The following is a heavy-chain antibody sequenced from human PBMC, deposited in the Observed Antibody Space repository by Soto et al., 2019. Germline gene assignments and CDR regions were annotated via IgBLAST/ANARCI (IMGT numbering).Heavy chain of an antibody. CDR3: ARLWVVAAPNGGFDY. Sequence: QVQLVQSGAEVQKPGSSVKVSCKASGGTFSSYTISWVRQAPGQGLEWMGRIIPILGIANYAQKFQGRVTITADKSTSTAYMELSSLRSEDTAVYYCARLWVVAAPNGGFDYWGQGTLVTVSS. D-gene: IGHD2-15*01. CDR2: IIPILGIA. CDR1: GGTFSSYT. J-gene: IGHJ4*02. V-gene: IGHV1-69*02.